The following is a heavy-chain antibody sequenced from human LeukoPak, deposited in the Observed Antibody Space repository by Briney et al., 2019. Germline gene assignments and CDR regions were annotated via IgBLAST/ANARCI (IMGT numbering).Heavy chain of an antibody. Sequence: GGSLRLSCAASGFTFSGFAMNWVRQAPGRGLEWISYISTVGTTKYYADSVKGRFTISIDKAKDSLYPQMNSLRAEDTGVYYCATSDPYGDSLTASWGQGTLVTVSS. D-gene: IGHD4-17*01. J-gene: IGHJ5*02. CDR2: ISTVGTTK. CDR1: GFTFSGFA. CDR3: ATSDPYGDSLTAS. V-gene: IGHV3-48*03.